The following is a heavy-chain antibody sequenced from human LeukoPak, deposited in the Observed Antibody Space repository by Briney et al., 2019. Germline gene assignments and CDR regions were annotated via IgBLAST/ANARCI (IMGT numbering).Heavy chain of an antibody. CDR3: ARYCSSSRCLYYYHMDV. CDR2: ISSGSSYM. V-gene: IGHV3-21*01. D-gene: IGHD2-2*01. Sequence: GGSLRLSCAASGFTFSTYSMNWVRQAPGKGLEWVSSISSGSSYMYYADSMQGRFTISRDDAKNSLYLQMNSLRAEDTAVYYCARYCSSSRCLYYYHMDVWGKGNTVTVSS. CDR1: GFTFSTYS. J-gene: IGHJ6*03.